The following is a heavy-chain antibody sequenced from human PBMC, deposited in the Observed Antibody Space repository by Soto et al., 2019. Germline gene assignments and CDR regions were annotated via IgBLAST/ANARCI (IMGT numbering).Heavy chain of an antibody. CDR2: INPNSGGT. CDR3: ARGGYSYGSNWFDP. V-gene: IGHV1-2*06. CDR1: GYTFTGYY. Sequence: ASVKVSCKASGYTFTGYYMHWVRQAPGQGLEWMGRINPNSGGTNYAQKFQGRVTMTRDTSISTAYMELSRLRSDDTAVYCCARGGYSYGSNWFDPWGQGTLVTVSS. J-gene: IGHJ5*02. D-gene: IGHD5-18*01.